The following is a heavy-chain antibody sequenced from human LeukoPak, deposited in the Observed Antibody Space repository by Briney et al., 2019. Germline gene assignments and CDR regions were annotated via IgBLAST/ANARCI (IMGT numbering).Heavy chain of an antibody. D-gene: IGHD5-18*01. CDR1: GGSFSVYY. CDR3: ARGLWIRSWYFDL. V-gene: IGHV4-34*01. J-gene: IGHJ2*01. Sequence: PSETLSLTCAVYGGSFSVYYWSWIRQPPGKGLEWIGEINHSGSTNYNPSLKSRVTISVDTSKNQFSLKLSSVTAADTAVYYCARGLWIRSWYFDLWGRGTLVTVSS. CDR2: INHSGST.